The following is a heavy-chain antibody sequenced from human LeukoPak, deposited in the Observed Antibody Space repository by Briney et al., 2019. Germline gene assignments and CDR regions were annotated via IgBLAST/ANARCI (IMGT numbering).Heavy chain of an antibody. D-gene: IGHD3-3*01. V-gene: IGHV3-21*01. Sequence: GGFLTLSCAASGFTFSRYTMNWVRRVPGKGLEWVSSISGTSSYRYYAESVKGRFSISRDDATNSVYLQMNSLRVEDTAVYYCARDASPYDSINWFDPWGQGTLVTVSS. CDR3: ARDASPYDSINWFDP. CDR2: ISGTSSYR. CDR1: GFTFSRYT. J-gene: IGHJ5*02.